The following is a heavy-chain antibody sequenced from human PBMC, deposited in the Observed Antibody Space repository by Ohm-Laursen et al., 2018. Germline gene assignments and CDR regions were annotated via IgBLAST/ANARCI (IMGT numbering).Heavy chain of an antibody. CDR1: GFTFSDYY. CDR3: ARARVQYYYGMDV. V-gene: IGHV3-11*01. CDR2: ISSSGSTI. Sequence: SLRLSCSAPGFTFSDYYMSWIRQAPGKGLEWVSYISSSGSTIYYADSVKGRFTISRDNAKNSLYLQINSLRAEDTAVYYCARARVQYYYGMDVWGQGTTVTVSS. J-gene: IGHJ6*02.